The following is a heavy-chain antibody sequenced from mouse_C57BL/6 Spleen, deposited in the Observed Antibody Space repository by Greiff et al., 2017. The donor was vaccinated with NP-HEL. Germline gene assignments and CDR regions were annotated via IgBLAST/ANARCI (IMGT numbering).Heavy chain of an antibody. D-gene: IGHD4-1*01. Sequence: EVQLQQSGPELVKPGASVKIPCKASGYTFTDYNMDWVKQSHGKSLEWIGDINPNNGGTIYNQKFKGKATLTVDKSSSTAYMELRSLTSEDTAVYYCARRLGLFPWFAYWGQGTLVTVSA. J-gene: IGHJ3*01. CDR3: ARRLGLFPWFAY. V-gene: IGHV1-18*01. CDR2: INPNNGGT. CDR1: GYTFTDYN.